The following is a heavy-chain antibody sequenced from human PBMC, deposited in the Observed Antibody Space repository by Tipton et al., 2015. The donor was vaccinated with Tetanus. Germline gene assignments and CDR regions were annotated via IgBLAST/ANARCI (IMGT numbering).Heavy chain of an antibody. CDR3: GRGTDAYKSGNY. D-gene: IGHD5-24*01. V-gene: IGHV4-31*03. CDR1: GGSISSGGFY. Sequence: TLSLTCTVSGGSISSGGFYWSWIRQHPGKGLEWIGYILYTGSTYNTPSLKSRVTISVDTSKNQFSLNLSSVTAADTALYFCGRGTDAYKSGNYWGQGTLVTVSS. J-gene: IGHJ4*01. CDR2: ILYTGST.